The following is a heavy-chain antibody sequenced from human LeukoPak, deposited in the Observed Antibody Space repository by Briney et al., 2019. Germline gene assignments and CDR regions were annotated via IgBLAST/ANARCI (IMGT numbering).Heavy chain of an antibody. Sequence: ASVKVSCKASGYTFTSYDINWVRQATGQGLEWMGWMNPNSGNTGYAQKFQGRVTITRNTSISAAYMELSSLRSEDTAVYYCARSLQRGYSYGLDYWGQGTLVTVSS. V-gene: IGHV1-8*03. CDR1: GYTFTSYD. D-gene: IGHD5-18*01. CDR2: MNPNSGNT. CDR3: ARSLQRGYSYGLDY. J-gene: IGHJ4*02.